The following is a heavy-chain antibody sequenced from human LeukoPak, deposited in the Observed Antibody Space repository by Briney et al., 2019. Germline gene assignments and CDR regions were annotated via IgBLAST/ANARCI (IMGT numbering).Heavy chain of an antibody. J-gene: IGHJ4*02. CDR3: AGLGYSSSWPIDY. V-gene: IGHV3-53*01. D-gene: IGHD6-13*01. CDR2: IYSGGST. Sequence: PGGSLRLSCAASGFTFSSYSMNWVRQAPGKGLEWVSVIYSGGSTYYADSVKGRFTISRDNSKNTLYLQMNSLRAEDTAVYYCAGLGYSSSWPIDYWGQGTLVTVSS. CDR1: GFTFSSYS.